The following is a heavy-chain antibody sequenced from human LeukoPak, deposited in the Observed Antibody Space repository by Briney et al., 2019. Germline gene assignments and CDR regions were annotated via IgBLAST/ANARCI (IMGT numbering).Heavy chain of an antibody. CDR1: GYTFTGYY. CDR3: ARMSRELASDAFDI. V-gene: IGHV1-2*02. J-gene: IGHJ3*02. D-gene: IGHD1-26*01. CDR2: INPNSGGT. Sequence: GASVKVSCKASGYTFTGYYMHWVRQAPGQGLEWMGWINPNSGGTNYAQKFQGRVTMTRDTSISTAYMELSRLRSDDTAVYYCARMSRELASDAFDIWGQGTMVTVSS.